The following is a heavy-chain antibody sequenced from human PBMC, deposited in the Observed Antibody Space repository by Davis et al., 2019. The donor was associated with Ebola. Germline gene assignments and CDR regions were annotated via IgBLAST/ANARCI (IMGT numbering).Heavy chain of an antibody. Sequence: SETLSLTCAVSGGSISSGGYSWSWIRQPPGKGLEWIAYVYYSGITNYNPSLKSRVTISVDTSKNQFSLRLSSVTAADTAVYYCARPSSGYSKHWYFDRWGRGTLVTVSS. CDR3: ARPSSGYSKHWYFDR. V-gene: IGHV4-61*08. D-gene: IGHD5-12*01. CDR2: VYYSGIT. J-gene: IGHJ2*01. CDR1: GGSISSGGYS.